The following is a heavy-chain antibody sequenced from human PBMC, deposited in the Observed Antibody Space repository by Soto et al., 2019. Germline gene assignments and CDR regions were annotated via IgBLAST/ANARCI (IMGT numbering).Heavy chain of an antibody. V-gene: IGHV1-69*02. J-gene: IGHJ4*02. CDR1: GGTFSSYT. Sequence: QVQLVQSGAEVKKPGSSVKVSCKASGGTFSSYTISWVRQAPGQGLEWMGRIIPILGIANYAQKFQGRVTITADKSTSTAYMELSSLRSEDTAVYYCARAPVVEYRSGSYQGYWGQGTLVTVSS. CDR2: IIPILGIA. CDR3: ARAPVVEYRSGSYQGY. D-gene: IGHD3-10*01.